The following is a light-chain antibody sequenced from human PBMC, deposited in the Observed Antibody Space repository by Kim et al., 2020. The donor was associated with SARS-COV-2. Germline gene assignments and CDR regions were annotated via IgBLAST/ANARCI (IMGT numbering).Light chain of an antibody. CDR2: EVN. J-gene: IGLJ1*01. CDR3: TSFNGNFYV. Sequence: QSALTQPPSASGSPGQSVTISCTGTSSDFGVYNYVSWYQQHPGKAPTLILYEVNRRPSGVPDRFSGFRSGNTASLTVSGLQAEDEADYYCTSFNGNFYVFGTGTKVTVL. CDR1: SSDFGVYNY. V-gene: IGLV2-8*01.